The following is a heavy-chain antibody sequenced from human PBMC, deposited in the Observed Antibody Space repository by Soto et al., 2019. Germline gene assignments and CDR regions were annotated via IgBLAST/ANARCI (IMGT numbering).Heavy chain of an antibody. CDR2: IHDSGRS. CDR3: ARGGGTRGWY. Sequence: QVQLQESGPGLVKPSETLSLTCTVSSDSITNYYWSWIRQSPGKGLEWIGYIHDSGRSNYNPSLKSRFKISVDTSKKQFPLKLNSVTAADTAVYYCARGGGTRGWYWGQGTLVTVSS. V-gene: IGHV4-59*01. J-gene: IGHJ4*02. D-gene: IGHD2-15*01. CDR1: SDSITNYY.